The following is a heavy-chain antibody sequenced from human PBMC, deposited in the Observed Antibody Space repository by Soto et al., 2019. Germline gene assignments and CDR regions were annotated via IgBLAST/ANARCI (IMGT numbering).Heavy chain of an antibody. D-gene: IGHD2-2*01. CDR3: ARDGLYYFDY. J-gene: IGHJ4*02. V-gene: IGHV3-33*01. Sequence: QVQLVESGGGVVQPGRSLRLSCAASRFTFGSYGMHWVRQAPGKGLEWVAVIWYDGSNKYYADSVKGRFTISRDNSKNTLYLQMNSLRAEDTAVYYCARDGLYYFDYWGQGTLVTVSS. CDR1: RFTFGSYG. CDR2: IWYDGSNK.